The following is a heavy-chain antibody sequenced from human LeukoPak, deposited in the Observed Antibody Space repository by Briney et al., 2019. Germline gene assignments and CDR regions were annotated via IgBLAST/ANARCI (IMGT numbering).Heavy chain of an antibody. D-gene: IGHD5-12*01. Sequence: GASVKVSCKASGYTFTSYGISWVRQAPGQGLEWMGWINPNSGDTFYAQKFQGRVTMTRDRSIITAYMDLSRLRSDDTAVYYCARGVRDYGGYPQFYFYYYMDVWGKGTTVTVSS. V-gene: IGHV1-2*02. CDR2: INPNSGDT. CDR1: GYTFTSYG. CDR3: ARGVRDYGGYPQFYFYYYMDV. J-gene: IGHJ6*03.